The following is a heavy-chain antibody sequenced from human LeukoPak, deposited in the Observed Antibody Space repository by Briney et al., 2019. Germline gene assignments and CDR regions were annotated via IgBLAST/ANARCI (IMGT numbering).Heavy chain of an antibody. J-gene: IGHJ4*02. CDR2: ISGSGGST. CDR3: AKVSGYGVVVPAAIDQFFDY. Sequence: GGSLRLSCAASGFTFGSYAMSWVRQAPGKGLEWVSAISGSGGSTYYADSVKGRFTISRDNSKNTLYLQMNSLRAEDTAVYYCAKVSGYGVVVPAAIDQFFDYWGQGTLVTVSS. CDR1: GFTFGSYA. D-gene: IGHD2-2*01. V-gene: IGHV3-23*01.